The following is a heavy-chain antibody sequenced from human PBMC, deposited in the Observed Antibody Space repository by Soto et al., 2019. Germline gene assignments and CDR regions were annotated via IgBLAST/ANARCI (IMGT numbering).Heavy chain of an antibody. CDR3: SRCAVGYYGIDV. CDR1: GGSFSGYY. V-gene: IGHV4-34*01. CDR2: INHSGST. Sequence: SETLSLTCAVYGGSFSGYYWSWIRQPPGKGLEWIGEINHSGSTNYNPSRKRRVTIAVDTSKNQFSLKLSSVTAADTAVYYCSRCAVGYYGIDVWGQGTTVTSP. D-gene: IGHD6-19*01. J-gene: IGHJ6*02.